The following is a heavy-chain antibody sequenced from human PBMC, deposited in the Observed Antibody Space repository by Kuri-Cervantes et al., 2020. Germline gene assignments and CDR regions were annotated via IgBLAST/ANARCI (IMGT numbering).Heavy chain of an antibody. CDR2: IRNDGKDK. Sequence: GESLKISCAASGFTFSSYWMSWVRQAPGKGLEWVALIRNDGKDKYNADSVRGRFTISRDNSKNTVYLQVNSLGVEDTAMYFCAKRVGHYYDYWGQGTQVTVSS. D-gene: IGHD5/OR15-5a*01. J-gene: IGHJ4*02. CDR3: AKRVGHYYDY. CDR1: GFTFSSYW. V-gene: IGHV3-30*02.